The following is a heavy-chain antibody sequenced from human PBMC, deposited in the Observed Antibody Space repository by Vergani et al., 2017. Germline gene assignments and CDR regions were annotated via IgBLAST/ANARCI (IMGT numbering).Heavy chain of an antibody. D-gene: IGHD3-10*01. J-gene: IGHJ5*02. V-gene: IGHV4-61*02. CDR3: ARDSWTSELRGVYWFDT. CDR1: GGSITSGSFY. Sequence: QVQLHESGPGLAKPSQTLSLTCTVSGGSITSGSFYWSWIRQPAGKGLEWIGRIHSSGTTNYNPSLKSRVTLSVDTSKNQLSLRMTSVTAADTAVYYCARDSWTSELRGVYWFDTWGQGTLVSVSS. CDR2: IHSSGTT.